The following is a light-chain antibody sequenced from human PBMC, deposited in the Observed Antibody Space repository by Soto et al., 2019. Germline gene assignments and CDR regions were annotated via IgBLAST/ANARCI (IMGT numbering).Light chain of an antibody. CDR1: QAVTSKF. CDR3: QKYGDSLLT. J-gene: IGKJ4*01. V-gene: IGKV3-20*01. Sequence: EIVLTQSPGTLSVCPGDEATLSCNASQAVTSKFLAWYQQKPGQPPRLLILGASTRATGIADRFSGSGSGTDLTLTISSLEPEDFAVYYCQKYGDSLLTCGGGTKVDIK. CDR2: GAS.